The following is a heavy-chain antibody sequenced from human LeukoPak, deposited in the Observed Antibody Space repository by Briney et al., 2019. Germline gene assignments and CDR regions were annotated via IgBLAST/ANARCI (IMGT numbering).Heavy chain of an antibody. CDR3: ARGVATIFGVVIILDWFDP. D-gene: IGHD3-3*01. Sequence: PSQTLSLTCTVSGGSISRGGYYWSWIRQHPGKGLEWIGYIYYSGSTYYNPSLKSRVTISVDTSKNQFSLKLSSVTAADTAVYYCARGVATIFGVVIILDWFDPWGQGTLVTVSS. CDR1: GGSISRGGYY. CDR2: IYYSGST. V-gene: IGHV4-31*03. J-gene: IGHJ5*02.